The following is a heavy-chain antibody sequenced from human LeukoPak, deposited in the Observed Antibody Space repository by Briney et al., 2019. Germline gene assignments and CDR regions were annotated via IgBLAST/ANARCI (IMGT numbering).Heavy chain of an antibody. Sequence: ASVKVSCTASGYNFNSYDINWVRQAPGQGLAWMGWMNPNSGNTGYAQKFQGRVTMTTDTSISTAYMEMTTLTSEDTAVYYCARAYSDDSSGSNWSDPWGQGTLVTVSS. CDR2: MNPNSGNT. CDR3: ARAYSDDSSGSNWSDP. J-gene: IGHJ5*02. D-gene: IGHD3-22*01. CDR1: GYNFNSYD. V-gene: IGHV1-8*02.